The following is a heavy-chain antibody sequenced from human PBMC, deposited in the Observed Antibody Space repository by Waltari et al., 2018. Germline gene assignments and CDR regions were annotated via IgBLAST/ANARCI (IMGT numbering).Heavy chain of an antibody. J-gene: IGHJ4*02. CDR3: ARRDRGGSVSNYFDY. CDR1: GYSFTTYW. V-gene: IGHV5-51*03. CDR2: IYPCDSDT. Sequence: DVQLAQSGAEVKKAGESLKISCKDSGYSFTTYWIGWVRQMPGKGLEWMGIIYPCDSDTRDSPSFQGKVTISVDKYITTAYLQLSSLKASDPAIYFCARRDRGGSVSNYFDYWGQGTLVTVSS. D-gene: IGHD3-10*01.